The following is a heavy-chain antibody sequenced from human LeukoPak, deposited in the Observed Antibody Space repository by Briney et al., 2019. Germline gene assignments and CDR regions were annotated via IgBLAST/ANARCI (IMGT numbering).Heavy chain of an antibody. CDR1: EFCFSDSG. Sequence: PGGSLRLSCAASEFCFSDSGMHWVRQAPGKGLEWVAVISYDGSGKYYADSVKGRFTISRDNSKNTLYLQMNSLRAEDTAVYYCAKQSSGSYYDFDYWGQGTLVTVSS. D-gene: IGHD1-26*01. J-gene: IGHJ4*02. CDR3: AKQSSGSYYDFDY. CDR2: ISYDGSGK. V-gene: IGHV3-30*18.